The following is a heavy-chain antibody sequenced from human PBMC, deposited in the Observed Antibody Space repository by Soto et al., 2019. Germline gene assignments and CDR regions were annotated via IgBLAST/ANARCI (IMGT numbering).Heavy chain of an antibody. D-gene: IGHD2-15*01. CDR2: TTSPAYGGTT. J-gene: IGHJ6*02. CDR1: GFTSGDYG. CDR3: ARAMLPRCSGGSCYAESTLDYYYGMDV. Sequence: PGGSLRLSCSFSGFTSGDYGLTWVRQAPGKGLEWVGFTTSPAYGGTTEYAASVKGRFIISRDDSKSVAYLQMNSLRAEDTAVYYCARAMLPRCSGGSCYAESTLDYYYGMDVWGQGTTVTVSS. V-gene: IGHV3-49*04.